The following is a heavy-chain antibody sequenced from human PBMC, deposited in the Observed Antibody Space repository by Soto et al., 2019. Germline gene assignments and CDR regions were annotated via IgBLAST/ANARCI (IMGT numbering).Heavy chain of an antibody. Sequence: ASVKVSCKASGYTFTSCGISWVREAPGQGLECMGWIIAYNGNTNYAQKLQGRVTMTTDTSTSTAYMELRSLRSDDTAMYYCAREGRIVLMVYATNYYYDRRDVWGRGTTVTVSS. J-gene: IGHJ6*02. CDR2: IIAYNGNT. CDR3: AREGRIVLMVYATNYYYDRRDV. CDR1: GYTFTSCG. V-gene: IGHV1-18*01. D-gene: IGHD2-8*01.